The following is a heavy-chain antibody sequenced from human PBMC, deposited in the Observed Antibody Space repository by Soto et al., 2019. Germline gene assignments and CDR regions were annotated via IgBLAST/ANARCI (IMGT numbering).Heavy chain of an antibody. CDR2: ITGNGKIK. D-gene: IGHD1-1*01. V-gene: IGHV3-11*01. CDR1: GFSFSDYS. CDR3: ARAKDRVHEVVLQQVSFDS. Sequence: QVQLVESGGGLVKPGGSLRLSCAASGFSFSDYSMTWIRQAPGKGLEWVSLITGNGKIKYYADSVKGRFTISRDNARQSLNLQMSSLRAEDAAVYYCARAKDRVHEVVLQQVSFDSWGQGTLVTVSS. J-gene: IGHJ4*02.